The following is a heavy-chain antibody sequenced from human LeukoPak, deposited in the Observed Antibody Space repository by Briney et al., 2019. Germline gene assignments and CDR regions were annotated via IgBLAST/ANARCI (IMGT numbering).Heavy chain of an antibody. J-gene: IGHJ6*03. CDR2: IIPIFGTA. CDR1: GGTFSSYG. V-gene: IGHV1-69*06. D-gene: IGHD3-10*01. Sequence: ASVKVSCKASGGTFSSYGISWVRQAPGQGLEWMGGIIPIFGTANYAQKFQGRVTITADKSTSTAYMELRSLRSDDTAVYYCARVDTMVRGVIIDYYYHYYMDVWGKGTTVTISS. CDR3: ARVDTMVRGVIIDYYYHYYMDV.